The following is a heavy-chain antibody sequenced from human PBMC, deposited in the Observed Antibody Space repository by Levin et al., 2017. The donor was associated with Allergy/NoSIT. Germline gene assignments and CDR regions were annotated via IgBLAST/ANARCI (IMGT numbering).Heavy chain of an antibody. D-gene: IGHD3-3*01. Sequence: GGSLRLSCAASGFRFDDYAMHWVRQAPGKGLEWVSGISWNSDTTDYADSVKGQFTISRDNSKNSLYLQMNNLRTEDTALYYCAKISSPGNFWGRCPFDCWGQGTLLTVSS. CDR3: AKISSPGNFWGRCPFDC. J-gene: IGHJ4*02. CDR2: ISWNSDTT. V-gene: IGHV3-9*01. CDR1: GFRFDDYA.